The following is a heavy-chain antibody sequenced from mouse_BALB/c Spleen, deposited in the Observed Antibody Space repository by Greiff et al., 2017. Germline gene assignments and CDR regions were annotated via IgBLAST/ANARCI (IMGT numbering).Heavy chain of an antibody. D-gene: IGHD1-2*01. J-gene: IGHJ2*01. Sequence: QVQLKESGPELVKPGASVQMSCKASGYTFTDYVISWVKQRTGQGLEWIGEIYPGSGSTYYNEKFKGKATLTADKSSNTAYMQLSSLTSEDSAVYFCARVGITTATGDDWGQGTTLTGSS. CDR2: IYPGSGST. CDR1: GYTFTDYV. CDR3: ARVGITTATGDD. V-gene: IGHV1-77*01.